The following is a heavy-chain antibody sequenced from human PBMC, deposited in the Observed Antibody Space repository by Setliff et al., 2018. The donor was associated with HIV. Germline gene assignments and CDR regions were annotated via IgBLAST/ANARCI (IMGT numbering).Heavy chain of an antibody. CDR2: INHSGST. V-gene: IGHV4-34*01. J-gene: IGHJ6*03. Sequence: KASETLSLTCAVYGGSLSAYYWTWIRQPPGKGLEWIGEINHSGSTNYNPSLKSRVTISVDTSKNQFSLKLRSVTAADTAIYYCARSDLDNGSGYFDYYSYYMDVWGRGTTVTVSS. CDR3: ARSDLDNGSGYFDYYSYYMDV. CDR1: GGSLSAYY. D-gene: IGHD3-22*01.